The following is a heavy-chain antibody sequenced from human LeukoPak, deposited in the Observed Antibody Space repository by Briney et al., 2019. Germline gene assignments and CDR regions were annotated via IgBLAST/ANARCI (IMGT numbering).Heavy chain of an antibody. CDR1: GYIFTGYY. CDR2: IKPNTADA. V-gene: IGHV1-2*02. Sequence: ASVKVSRQASGYIFTGYYIHWVRQAPGQGLEWMGWIKPNTADAKYAQNFRGRVTMTRDTSTSTAYMELSRLTSDDTAVYHCAREGDGYNYFDYWGQGTLVTVSS. D-gene: IGHD5-24*01. CDR3: AREGDGYNYFDY. J-gene: IGHJ4*02.